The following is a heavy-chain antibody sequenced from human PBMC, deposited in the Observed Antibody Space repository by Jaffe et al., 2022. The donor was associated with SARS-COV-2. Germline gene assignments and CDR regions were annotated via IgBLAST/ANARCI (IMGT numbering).Heavy chain of an antibody. CDR1: GGSISSYY. D-gene: IGHD5-18*01. CDR2: IYYSGST. Sequence: QVQLQESGPGLVKPSETLSLTCTVSGGSISSYYWSWIRQPPGKGLEWIGYIYYSGSTNYNPSLKSRVTISVDTSKNQFSLKLSSVTAADTAVYYCARQDTAMAPLGYFDLWGRGTLVTVSS. J-gene: IGHJ2*01. V-gene: IGHV4-59*01. CDR3: ARQDTAMAPLGYFDL.